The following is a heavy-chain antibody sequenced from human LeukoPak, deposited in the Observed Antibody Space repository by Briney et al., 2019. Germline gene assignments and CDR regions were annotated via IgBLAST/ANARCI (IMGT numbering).Heavy chain of an antibody. CDR1: GGSISSGGYY. Sequence: SETLSLTCTVSGGSISSGGYYWSWIRQHPGKGLEWIGYIYYSGSTYYNPSLKSRVTISVDTSKNQFSLKLSSVTAADTAVNYCARFNWGSITYWGQGTLVTVSS. CDR3: ARFNWGSITY. D-gene: IGHD7-27*01. CDR2: IYYSGST. V-gene: IGHV4-31*03. J-gene: IGHJ4*02.